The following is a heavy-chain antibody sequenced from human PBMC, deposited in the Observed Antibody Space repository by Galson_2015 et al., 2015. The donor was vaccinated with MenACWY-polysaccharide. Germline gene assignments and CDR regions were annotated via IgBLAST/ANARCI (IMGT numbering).Heavy chain of an antibody. Sequence: SEALSLTCRVSGGSISSYYWSWIRQPPGKGLEWIGYIHYSGSINYNPSLKSRVTISVDSSKSQFSLKLSSVTAADTAVYYCARGGWVGLREYYFDFWGQGTLVTVSA. D-gene: IGHD5-12*01. CDR1: GGSISSYY. CDR3: ARGGWVGLREYYFDF. J-gene: IGHJ4*02. V-gene: IGHV4-59*01. CDR2: IHYSGSI.